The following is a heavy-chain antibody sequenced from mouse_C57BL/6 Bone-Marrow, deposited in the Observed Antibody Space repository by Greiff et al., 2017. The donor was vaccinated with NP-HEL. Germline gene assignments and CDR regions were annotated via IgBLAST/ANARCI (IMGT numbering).Heavy chain of an antibody. D-gene: IGHD1-1*01. J-gene: IGHJ1*03. Sequence: EVQLVESGTVLARPGASVKMSCKTSGYTFTSYWMHWVKQRPGQGLEWIGAIYPGNSDTSYNQKFKGKAKLTAVTSASTAYMELSSLTSEDSAVYYCARGSYYGSSLYWYFGVWGTGTTVTVSS. V-gene: IGHV1-5*01. CDR2: IYPGNSDT. CDR1: GYTFTSYW. CDR3: ARGSYYGSSLYWYFGV.